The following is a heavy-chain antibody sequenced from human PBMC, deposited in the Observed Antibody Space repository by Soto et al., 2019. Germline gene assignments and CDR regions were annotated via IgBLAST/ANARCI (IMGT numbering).Heavy chain of an antibody. J-gene: IGHJ4*02. Sequence: PXGSLILSGEGSGFTFSSYAMSWVRQAPGKGLEWVSGIGASGTATYYAEFVKGRFITSRDNSKNTLHLQMNSLRAEDTAIYYCALRKTGSYFDYWGQGTLVTVSS. CDR2: IGASGTAT. D-gene: IGHD1-26*01. CDR1: GFTFSSYA. V-gene: IGHV3-23*01. CDR3: ALRKTGSYFDY.